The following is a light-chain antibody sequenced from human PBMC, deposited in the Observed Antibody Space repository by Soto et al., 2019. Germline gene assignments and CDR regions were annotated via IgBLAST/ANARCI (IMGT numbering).Light chain of an antibody. Sequence: QSALTQPASVSWSPGQSITISCTGTSSDFGSYNLVSWYQQHPGKAPKLMIYEDNKRPSGVSNRFSGSKSGNTASLTISGLQAEDDADYYCCSYAGSSTYVFGTGTKVTVL. J-gene: IGLJ1*01. CDR1: SSDFGSYNL. V-gene: IGLV2-23*01. CDR2: EDN. CDR3: CSYAGSSTYV.